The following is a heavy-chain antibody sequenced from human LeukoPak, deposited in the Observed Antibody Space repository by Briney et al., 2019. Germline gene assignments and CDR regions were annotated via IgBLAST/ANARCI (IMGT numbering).Heavy chain of an antibody. Sequence: GGSLRLSCAASGFTFSSYAMSWVRQAPGKGLEWVAVISYDGSNKYYADSVKGRFTISRDNSKNTLYLQMNSLRAEDTAVYYCARDPTVAGTRPDYWGQGTLVTVSS. J-gene: IGHJ4*02. D-gene: IGHD6-19*01. V-gene: IGHV3-30*04. CDR3: ARDPTVAGTRPDY. CDR2: ISYDGSNK. CDR1: GFTFSSYA.